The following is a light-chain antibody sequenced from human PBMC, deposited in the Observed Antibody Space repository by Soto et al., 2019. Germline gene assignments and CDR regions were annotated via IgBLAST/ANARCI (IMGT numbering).Light chain of an antibody. CDR1: RSVSTN. CDR2: NTS. J-gene: IGKJ4*01. CDR3: QQYKFWPPLT. Sequence: EIVMTQSPATLSVSPVERVTLSCRASRSVSTNLAWYQQKPGQAPRLLIYNTSARATGIPARFSGSGSGTDFTLTISSLQSEDLAVYYCQQYKFWPPLTFGGGTKVDIK. V-gene: IGKV3-15*01.